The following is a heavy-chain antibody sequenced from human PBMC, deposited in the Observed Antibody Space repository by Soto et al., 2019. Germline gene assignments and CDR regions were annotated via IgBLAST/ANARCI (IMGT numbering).Heavy chain of an antibody. CDR2: ISYTGDT. CDR3: ARIVVGATVDL. D-gene: IGHD1-26*01. CDR1: GDSVSTDRYF. Sequence: SETLSLTCSVSGDSVSTDRYFWTWIRQPPGKGLEWIAYISYTGDTNYNPSLKSRVTISIGTSRNQFSLTLTSVTAADTAVYFCARIVVGATVDLWGQGSLVTVSS. V-gene: IGHV4-61*01. J-gene: IGHJ5*02.